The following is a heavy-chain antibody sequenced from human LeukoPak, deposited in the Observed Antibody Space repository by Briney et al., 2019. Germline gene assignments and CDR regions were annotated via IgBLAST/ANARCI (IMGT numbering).Heavy chain of an antibody. Sequence: SETLSLTCTVSGYSISSGYYWGWIRQPPGKGLEWIGSIYHSGSTYYNPSLKSRVTISVDTSKNQFSLKLSSVTAADTAVYYCARHSSSYGRPPPSYFDYWGQGTLVTVSS. D-gene: IGHD5-18*01. CDR1: GYSISSGYY. CDR3: ARHSSSYGRPPPSYFDY. V-gene: IGHV4-38-2*02. J-gene: IGHJ4*02. CDR2: IYHSGST.